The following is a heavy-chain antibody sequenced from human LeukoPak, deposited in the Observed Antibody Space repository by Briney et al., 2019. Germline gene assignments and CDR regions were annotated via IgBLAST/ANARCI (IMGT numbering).Heavy chain of an antibody. CDR1: GYSISSGYY. CDR2: IYHSGST. D-gene: IGHD3-3*01. CDR3: ARDYDFWSGDDYYYYYYMDV. V-gene: IGHV4-38-2*02. Sequence: SETLSLTCTVSGYSISSGYYWGWIRQPPGKGLEWIGSIYHSGSTYYNPSLKSRVAISVDTSKNQFSLKLSSVTAADTAVYYCARDYDFWSGDDYYYYYYMDVWGKGTTVTVSS. J-gene: IGHJ6*03.